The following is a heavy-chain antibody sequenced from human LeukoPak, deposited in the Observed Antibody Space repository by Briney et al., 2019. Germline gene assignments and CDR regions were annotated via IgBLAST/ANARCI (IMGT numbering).Heavy chain of an antibody. V-gene: IGHV3-7*01. CDR2: IKQDGSEK. J-gene: IGHJ3*02. CDR3: ARLMIYYDILTGYDAFDI. CDR1: GFTFSSYG. D-gene: IGHD3-9*01. Sequence: GRSLRLSCAASGFTFSSYGMHWVRQAPGKGLEWVANIKQDGSEKYYVDSVKGRFTISRDNAKNSLYLQMNSLRAEDTAVYYCARLMIYYDILTGYDAFDIWGQGTIVTVSS.